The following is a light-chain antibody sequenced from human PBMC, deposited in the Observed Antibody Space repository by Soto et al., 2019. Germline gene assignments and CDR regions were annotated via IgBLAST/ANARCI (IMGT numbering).Light chain of an antibody. Sequence: EIVMTPSPATLSVSPGERSTLSCRASQSVSSNLAWYQHKPGQAPRLLIYGASTRATGIPARFSGSVSGTECTLTISSLQSEDFAVYYCQQYNNWPQTFGEGTKVEIK. CDR3: QQYNNWPQT. V-gene: IGKV3-15*01. CDR2: GAS. J-gene: IGKJ1*01. CDR1: QSVSSN.